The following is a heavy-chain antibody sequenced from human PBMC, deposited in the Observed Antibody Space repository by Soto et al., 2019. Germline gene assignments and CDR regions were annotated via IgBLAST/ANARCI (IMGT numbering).Heavy chain of an antibody. J-gene: IGHJ5*02. Sequence: GGSLRLSCAASGFTFSDAWMSWFRQAPGKGLEWVGFIRSKAYGGTTEYAASVKGRFTISRDDSKSIAYLQMNSLKTEDTAVYYCTRAYYYDSSGYSNPWGQGTLVTVSS. CDR2: IRSKAYGGTT. V-gene: IGHV3-49*03. CDR3: TRAYYYDSSGYSNP. CDR1: GFTFSDAW. D-gene: IGHD3-22*01.